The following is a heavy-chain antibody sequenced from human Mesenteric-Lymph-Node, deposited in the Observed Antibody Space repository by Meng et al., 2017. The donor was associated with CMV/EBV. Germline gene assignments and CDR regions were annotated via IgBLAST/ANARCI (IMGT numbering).Heavy chain of an antibody. V-gene: IGHV4-59*12. CDR1: GGSISSYY. CDR3: ARGVWAARFIDY. Sequence: SETLSLTCTVSGGSISSYYWSWIRQPPGKGLEWIGYIYYSGSTNYNPSLKCRVTISVDTSKNQFSLKLSSVTAADTAVYYCARGVWAARFIDYWGQGTLVTVSS. CDR2: IYYSGST. J-gene: IGHJ4*02. D-gene: IGHD6-6*01.